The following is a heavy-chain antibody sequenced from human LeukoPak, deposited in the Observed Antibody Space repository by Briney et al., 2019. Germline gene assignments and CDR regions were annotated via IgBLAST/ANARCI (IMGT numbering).Heavy chain of an antibody. D-gene: IGHD1-26*01. J-gene: IGHJ6*02. CDR1: GFTFSSYA. CDR2: ISGSGGST. Sequence: GGSLRLSCTASGFTFSSYAMSWVCQAPGKGLGWVSAISGSGGSTHYADSVKGRFTISGDNSKNTLYLQMNTLRAEDTAVYYCARDQKWEVQEDNFIYYYGMDVWGQGTTVTVSS. CDR3: ARDQKWEVQEDNFIYYYGMDV. V-gene: IGHV3-23*01.